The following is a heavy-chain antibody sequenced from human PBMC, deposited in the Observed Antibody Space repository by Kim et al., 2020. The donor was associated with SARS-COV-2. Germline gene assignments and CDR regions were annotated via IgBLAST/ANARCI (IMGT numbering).Heavy chain of an antibody. Sequence: NSAQKFQGRATMTRDTSISTAYMELSRLRSDDTAVYYCARAVWFGADFDYWGQGTLVTVSS. CDR3: ARAVWFGADFDY. J-gene: IGHJ4*02. V-gene: IGHV1-2*02. D-gene: IGHD3-10*01.